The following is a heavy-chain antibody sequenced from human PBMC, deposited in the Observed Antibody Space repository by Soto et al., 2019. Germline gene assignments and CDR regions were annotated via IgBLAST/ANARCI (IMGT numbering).Heavy chain of an antibody. CDR2: ISSSSSYI. CDR3: ARAPRQAAMGDY. D-gene: IGHD2-2*01. CDR1: GFTFSSYS. Sequence: PGGSLRLSCAASGFTFSSYSMNWVRQAPGKGLEWASSISSSSSYIYYADSVKGRFTISRDNAKNSLYLQMNSLRAEDTAVYYCARAPRQAAMGDYWGQGTLVTVSS. J-gene: IGHJ4*02. V-gene: IGHV3-21*01.